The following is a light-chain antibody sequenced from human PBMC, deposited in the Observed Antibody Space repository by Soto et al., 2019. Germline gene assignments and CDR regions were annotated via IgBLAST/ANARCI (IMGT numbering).Light chain of an antibody. Sequence: DIQMTQSPSSLSASVGDRVTITCRASQGIGNYLAWYQLKPGKVPKLLIYAASTLQSGVPSRFSGSGSGTDFTLTISSLQPEDVATYYCQKYYSAPPRTFGGGTKVESK. J-gene: IGKJ4*01. V-gene: IGKV1-27*01. CDR2: AAS. CDR1: QGIGNY. CDR3: QKYYSAPPRT.